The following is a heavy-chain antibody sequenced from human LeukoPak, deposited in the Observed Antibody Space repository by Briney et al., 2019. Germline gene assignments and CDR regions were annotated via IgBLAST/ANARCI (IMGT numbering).Heavy chain of an antibody. J-gene: IGHJ6*03. CDR1: GYTFTGYY. CDR2: INPNSGGT. Sequence: GASVKVSCKASGYTFTGYYMHWVRQAPGQGLEWMGWINPNSGGTNYAQKFQGRVTMTRDTSISTAYMELSRLRSDDTAVYYCARSPAGYSYGRKNYYYYYMDVWGKGTTVTVSS. V-gene: IGHV1-2*02. CDR3: ARSPAGYSYGRKNYYYYYMDV. D-gene: IGHD5-18*01.